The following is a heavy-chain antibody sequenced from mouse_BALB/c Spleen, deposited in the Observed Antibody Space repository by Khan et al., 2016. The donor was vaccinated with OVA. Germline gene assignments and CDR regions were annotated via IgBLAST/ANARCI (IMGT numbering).Heavy chain of an antibody. Sequence: QIQLVQSGPEVKKPGETVKISCKASGYSFTNYGMNWVRQAPGKGLKWMGWINTYTGDPTYADDFKGRFAFSLETSASTAYLQINNLKNEDTATDCCAGGGYWYFDVWGEGTTVTVSS. J-gene: IGHJ1*01. CDR2: INTYTGDP. CDR1: GYSFTNYG. D-gene: IGHD1-1*02. CDR3: AGGGYWYFDV. V-gene: IGHV9-3-1*01.